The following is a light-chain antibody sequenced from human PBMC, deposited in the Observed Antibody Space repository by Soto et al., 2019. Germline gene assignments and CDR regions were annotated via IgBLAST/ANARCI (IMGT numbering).Light chain of an antibody. CDR2: ATN. J-gene: IGLJ2*01. Sequence: QSVLTQPPSASGTPGQTVTISCSGSRSNVGRNAVSWYQQVPGMAPKLLVFATNKRPSGVPDRFSGSASGASASLAISGLQSEDEADYYCVAWDDTLNGPLFGGGTKLTVL. CDR3: VAWDDTLNGPL. V-gene: IGLV1-44*01. CDR1: RSNVGRNA.